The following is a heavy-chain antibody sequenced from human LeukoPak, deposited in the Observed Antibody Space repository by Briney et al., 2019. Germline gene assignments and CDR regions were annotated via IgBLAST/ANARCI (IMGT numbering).Heavy chain of an antibody. CDR3: ARFAAGGSYYYYMDV. Sequence: PGRSLRLSCAASGFTFSSYGMHWVRQAPGKGLEWVAVISYVGSNKYYADSVKGRFTISRDNSKNTLYLQMNSLRAEDTAVYYCARFAAGGSYYYYMDVWGKGTTVTVSS. V-gene: IGHV3-30*03. D-gene: IGHD6-25*01. CDR2: ISYVGSNK. J-gene: IGHJ6*03. CDR1: GFTFSSYG.